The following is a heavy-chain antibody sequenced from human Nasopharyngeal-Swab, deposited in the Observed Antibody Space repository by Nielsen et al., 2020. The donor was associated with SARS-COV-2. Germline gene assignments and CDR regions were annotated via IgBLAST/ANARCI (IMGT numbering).Heavy chain of an antibody. D-gene: IGHD4-23*01. Sequence: GESLKISCAASGFTFSDYYMSWIRQAPGKGLEWVSYISSSGSTIYYADSVKGRFTISRDNAKNSLYLQMNSLRSEDTAVYYCAHHYGGNTDHLDYWGQGTLVTGSS. CDR1: GFTFSDYY. CDR3: AHHYGGNTDHLDY. J-gene: IGHJ4*02. V-gene: IGHV3-11*04. CDR2: ISSSGSTI.